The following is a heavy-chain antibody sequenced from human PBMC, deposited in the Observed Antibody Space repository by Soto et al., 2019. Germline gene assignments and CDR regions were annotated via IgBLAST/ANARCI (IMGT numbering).Heavy chain of an antibody. Sequence: SETLSLTCSVSGASVTSGSYYWSWIRQPPGKGLEWIGYVYYSGITNYNPSLKSRVTISADTSKNQFSLKLNSVTAADTAVYYCARVGGSYSTGLDYWGQGTLVTVSS. CDR3: ARVGGSYSTGLDY. J-gene: IGHJ4*02. V-gene: IGHV4-61*01. D-gene: IGHD1-26*01. CDR1: GASVTSGSYY. CDR2: VYYSGIT.